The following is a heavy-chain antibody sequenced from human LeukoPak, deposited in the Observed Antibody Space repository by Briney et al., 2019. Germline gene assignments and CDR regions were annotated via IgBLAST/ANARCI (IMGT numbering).Heavy chain of an antibody. D-gene: IGHD2-2*03. CDR3: ARDGSHYFDY. CDR1: GGSISSGGYY. V-gene: IGHV4-31*03. Sequence: SQTLSLTCTVSGGSISSGGYYWSWIRQHPGKGLEWIGYIYYNGSTYYNPSLKSRVTISVDTSKNQFSLKLSSVTAADTAVYYCARDGSHYFDYWGQGTLVTVSS. J-gene: IGHJ4*02. CDR2: IYYNGST.